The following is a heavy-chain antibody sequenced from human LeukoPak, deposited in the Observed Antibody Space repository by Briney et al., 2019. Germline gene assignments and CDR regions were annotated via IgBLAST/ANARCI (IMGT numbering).Heavy chain of an antibody. D-gene: IGHD6-19*01. Sequence: QPGGSLRLSCAASGFTVSSNFMSWVRQAPGKGLEWVSVIYAAGDTYYADSVKGRFTISRDNSKNTLYLQMNSLRAEDTAVYYCARSGSGWFDYWGQGTLVTVSS. V-gene: IGHV3-53*01. J-gene: IGHJ4*02. CDR3: ARSGSGWFDY. CDR1: GFTVSSNF. CDR2: IYAAGDT.